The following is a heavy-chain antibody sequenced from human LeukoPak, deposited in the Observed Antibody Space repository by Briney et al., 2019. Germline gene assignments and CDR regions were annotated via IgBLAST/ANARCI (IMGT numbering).Heavy chain of an antibody. CDR1: GYTFTSYD. V-gene: IGHV1-8*01. CDR3: ARGNSSSRH. J-gene: IGHJ4*02. Sequence: GASVTVSCKASGYTFTSYDINWVRQAPGQGLEGMGWMNPNSGNTGYAQKFQGRVTMTRNTSISTAYMELSSLGSEDTAVYYCARGNSSSRHWGQGTLVTVSS. CDR2: MNPNSGNT. D-gene: IGHD6-13*01.